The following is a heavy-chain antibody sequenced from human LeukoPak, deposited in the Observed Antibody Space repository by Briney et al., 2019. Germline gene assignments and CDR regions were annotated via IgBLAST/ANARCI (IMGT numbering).Heavy chain of an antibody. Sequence: SETLSLTCTISGGSISTFYWSWLRQPPGMGLEWIAYIFHTGNSNYNPSLKGRVTISVDTSKNQFSLKLSSVTAADTAVYYCARDSGSYTGEFDPWGQGTLVTVSS. V-gene: IGHV4-59*01. CDR1: GGSISTFY. J-gene: IGHJ5*02. CDR3: ARDSGSYTGEFDP. D-gene: IGHD1-26*01. CDR2: IFHTGNS.